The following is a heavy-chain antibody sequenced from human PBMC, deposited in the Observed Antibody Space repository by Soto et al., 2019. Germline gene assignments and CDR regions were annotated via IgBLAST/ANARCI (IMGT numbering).Heavy chain of an antibody. CDR3: ARDYSSYGPFDY. J-gene: IGHJ4*02. CDR2: ISSSSSYT. CDR1: GFTFSDHY. Sequence: GGALRLSCAASGFTFSDHYMRLIPPAPGKGLEWVSYISSSSSYTNYADSVKGRFTISRDNAKNSLYLQMNSLRAEDTAVYYCARDYSSYGPFDYWGQGTLVTVSS. V-gene: IGHV3-11*06. D-gene: IGHD5-18*01.